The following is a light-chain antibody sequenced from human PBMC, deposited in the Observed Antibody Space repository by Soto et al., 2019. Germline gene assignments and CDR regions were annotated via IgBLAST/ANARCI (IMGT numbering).Light chain of an antibody. CDR2: GAS. J-gene: IGKJ1*01. CDR3: QHYYNWPRT. CDR1: QSVSSN. Sequence: EIVMTQSPATLSVSPGERATLSCRASQSVSSNLAWYQQKPGQTPRLLFYGASTRATDIPARFSGSGSGTEFTLIISSLQSEDFAVYYCQHYYNWPRTFGQGTKVEIK. V-gene: IGKV3-15*01.